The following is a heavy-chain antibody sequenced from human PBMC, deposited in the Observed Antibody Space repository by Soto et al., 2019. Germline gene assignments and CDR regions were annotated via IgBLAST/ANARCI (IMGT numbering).Heavy chain of an antibody. CDR2: ISQSGNT. D-gene: IGHD6-6*01. V-gene: IGHV4-34*01. Sequence: SETLSLTCSIYSGSFSCYYWSWIVQPPGKGLEWIGEISQSGNTNYSPSLKSRVSISIDTSKKQFSLNLASVSAADTAVYYCARAPKVSGSSQTRPDFWGQGTLVTVSS. CDR3: ARAPKVSGSSQTRPDF. CDR1: SGSFSCYY. J-gene: IGHJ4*02.